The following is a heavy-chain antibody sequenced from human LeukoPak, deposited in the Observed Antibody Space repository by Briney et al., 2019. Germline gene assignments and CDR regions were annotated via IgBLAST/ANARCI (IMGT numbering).Heavy chain of an antibody. Sequence: ASVKVSCKASGYTFTGYYIHWVRQAPGEGLGWMGWINPNSGGTNYAQKFQGRVTMTRDTSISTAYMELSRLRSDDTAVYYCARGGIVGVYNWFDPWGQGTLVTVSS. CDR1: GYTFTGYY. J-gene: IGHJ5*02. CDR3: ARGGIVGVYNWFDP. V-gene: IGHV1-2*02. D-gene: IGHD1-26*01. CDR2: INPNSGGT.